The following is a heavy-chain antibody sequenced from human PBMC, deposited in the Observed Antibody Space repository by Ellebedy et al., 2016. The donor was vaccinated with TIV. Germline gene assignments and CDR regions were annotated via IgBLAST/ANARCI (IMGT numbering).Heavy chain of an antibody. Sequence: AASVKVSCKASAGTFSNQALSWVRQAPGQGLEWMGRIIPILNITNYAQTFQGRVTITADKSTTTVYLELNSLRSEDTAVFYCARGRSGTAFPNSFDIWGQGTLVTVSS. CDR3: ARGRSGTAFPNSFDI. CDR1: AGTFSNQA. D-gene: IGHD1-26*01. J-gene: IGHJ3*02. V-gene: IGHV1-69*04. CDR2: IIPILNIT.